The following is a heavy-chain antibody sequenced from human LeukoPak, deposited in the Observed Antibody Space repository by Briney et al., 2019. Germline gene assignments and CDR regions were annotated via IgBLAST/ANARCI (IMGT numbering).Heavy chain of an antibody. CDR3: ARAGAARPTAPTYYYYGMDV. CDR1: GFTLSDYY. J-gene: IGHJ6*02. D-gene: IGHD6-6*01. V-gene: IGHV3-11*01. CDR2: ISSSGSTI. Sequence: GGSLGLSCAASGFTLSDYYMSWIRQAPGKGLEWVSYISSSGSTIYYADSVKGRFTISRDNAKNSLYLQMNSLRAEDTAVYYCARAGAARPTAPTYYYYGMDVWGQGTAVTVSS.